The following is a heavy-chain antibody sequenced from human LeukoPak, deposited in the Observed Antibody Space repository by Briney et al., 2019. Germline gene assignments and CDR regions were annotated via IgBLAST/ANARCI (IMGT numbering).Heavy chain of an antibody. J-gene: IGHJ6*03. CDR3: ATTLLRASTYMDV. D-gene: IGHD1-1*01. Sequence: GRSPRLSCAASGFTFSSYGMHWVRQAPGKGLEWVSGLSTSGGSTYYADSVKGRFTISRDNSKNTLYLQMNSLRAEDTAVYYCATTLLRASTYMDVWGKGTTVTVSS. CDR2: LSTSGGST. CDR1: GFTFSSYG. V-gene: IGHV3-23*01.